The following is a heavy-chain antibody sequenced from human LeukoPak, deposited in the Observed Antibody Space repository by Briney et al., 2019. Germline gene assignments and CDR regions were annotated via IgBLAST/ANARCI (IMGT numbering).Heavy chain of an antibody. J-gene: IGHJ4*02. V-gene: IGHV4-59*01. D-gene: IGHD6-19*01. CDR3: ARARSGWWDPFDY. CDR1: GGSISSYY. CDR2: IYYSGST. Sequence: SETLSLTCTVSGGSISSYYWSWIRQPPGKGLEWIGYIYYSGSTNYNPSLKSRVTISVDTSKNQFSLKLSSVTAVDTAVYYCARARSGWWDPFDYWGQGTLVTVSS.